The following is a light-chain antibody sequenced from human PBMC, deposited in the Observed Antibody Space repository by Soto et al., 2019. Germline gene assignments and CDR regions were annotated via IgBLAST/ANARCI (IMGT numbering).Light chain of an antibody. CDR2: EVS. CDR3: LSYTSSSTWV. CDR1: SSDVGGYNY. J-gene: IGLJ3*02. V-gene: IGLV2-14*01. Sequence: QSALTQPASVSGSPGQSITISCTGTSSDVGGYNYVSWYQQHPGKAPKLMIYEVSNRPSGVSDCFSGSRSGNTASLTISGLQAEGESDYYCLSYTSSSTWVFGGGTKVSVL.